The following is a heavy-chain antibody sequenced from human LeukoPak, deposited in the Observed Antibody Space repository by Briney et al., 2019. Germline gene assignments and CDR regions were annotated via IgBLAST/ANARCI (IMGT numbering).Heavy chain of an antibody. CDR3: ARLMPMVLTGQRYFYHPLDV. Sequence: SETLSLTCIVSGDSVSTKYWAWVRQPPGMPLEYVGYVHYSGATDYNPSLQSRLTISMDTSMNIFSLRLSSVTAADPAVYYCARLMPMVLTGQRYFYHPLDVWGKGTTVTVSS. CDR1: GDSVSTKY. D-gene: IGHD3-9*01. J-gene: IGHJ6*04. CDR2: VHYSGAT. V-gene: IGHV4-59*08.